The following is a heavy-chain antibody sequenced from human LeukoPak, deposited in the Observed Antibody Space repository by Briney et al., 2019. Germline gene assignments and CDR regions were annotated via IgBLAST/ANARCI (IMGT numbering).Heavy chain of an antibody. CDR2: IYYSGST. D-gene: IGHD3-10*01. CDR3: ARVRSGSGSSSIDY. V-gene: IGHV4-30-4*01. Sequence: SETLSLTCTVSGGSISSGDYYWSWIRQPPGKGLEWIGYIYYSGSTYYNPSLKSRVTISVDTSKNQFSLKLSSVTAADTAVYYCARVRSGSGSSSIDYWGQGTLVTVSP. CDR1: GGSISSGDYY. J-gene: IGHJ4*02.